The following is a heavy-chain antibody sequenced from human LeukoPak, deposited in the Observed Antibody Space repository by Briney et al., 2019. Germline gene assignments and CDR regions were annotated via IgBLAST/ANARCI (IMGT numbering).Heavy chain of an antibody. V-gene: IGHV3-30*02. CDR2: IRYDGSNK. J-gene: IGHJ4*02. CDR3: ARGKVPGGLIAAAGIHFDY. CDR1: GFTFSSYG. D-gene: IGHD6-13*01. Sequence: GGSLRLSCAASGFTFSSYGMHWVRQAPGKGLEWVAFIRYDGSNKYYADSVKGRFTISRDNSKNTLYLQMNSLRAEDTAVYYCARGKVPGGLIAAAGIHFDYWGQGTLVTVSS.